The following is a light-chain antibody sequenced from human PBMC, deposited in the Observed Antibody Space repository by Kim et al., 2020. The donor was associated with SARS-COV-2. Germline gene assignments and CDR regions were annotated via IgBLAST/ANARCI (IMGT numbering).Light chain of an antibody. V-gene: IGLV2-14*01. J-gene: IGLJ3*02. Sequence: QSALTQPASVSASPGQSITISCTGTSSDVGGYNSVSWHQQHPGKAPKLMIYDVSYRPSGVSNRFSGSKSGNTAFLTISGLQAEDEADYYCSAYSRTNTRLFGGGTKVTVL. CDR2: DVS. CDR1: SSDVGGYNS. CDR3: SAYSRTNTRL.